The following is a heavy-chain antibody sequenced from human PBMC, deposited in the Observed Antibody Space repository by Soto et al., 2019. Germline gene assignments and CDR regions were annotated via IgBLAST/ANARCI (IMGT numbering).Heavy chain of an antibody. V-gene: IGHV4-39*02. D-gene: IGHD6-13*01. CDR3: ARPGGSGWFYFDS. CDR2: IYYSGST. CDR1: GGTISSGGYY. Sequence: SETLSLTCAVSGGTISSGGYYWGWIRQPPGKGLEWIGSIYYSGSTYYNPSLKSRVTISVDTSKNHFSLKLTSVTAADTAVYYCARPGGSGWFYFDSWGQGSQVTVSS. J-gene: IGHJ4*02.